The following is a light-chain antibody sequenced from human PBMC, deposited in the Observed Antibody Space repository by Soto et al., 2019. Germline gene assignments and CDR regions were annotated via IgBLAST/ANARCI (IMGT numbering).Light chain of an antibody. Sequence: LKHSAGTPTVPAVERATLSCRASKSHIGNNLAWYQQKPGRPPRLLIYGESTRTSGVPDRISGSGSGTNFTLTINRLEHEPFAVYYCQQCDGASWTFGEGSK. CDR1: KSHIGNN. CDR3: QQCDGASWT. J-gene: IGKJ4*01. CDR2: GES. V-gene: IGKV3-20*01.